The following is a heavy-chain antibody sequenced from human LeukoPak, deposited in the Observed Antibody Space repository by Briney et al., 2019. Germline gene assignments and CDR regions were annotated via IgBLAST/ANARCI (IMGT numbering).Heavy chain of an antibody. CDR3: AKEGEWELPYYFDY. Sequence: GGSLRLSCAASGFTFSSYSMNWVRQAPGKGLEWVSSISSSSSYIYYADSAKGRFTISRDNAKNSLYLQMNSLRAEDTAVYYCAKEGEWELPYYFDYWGQGTLVTVSS. CDR2: ISSSSSYI. CDR1: GFTFSSYS. J-gene: IGHJ4*02. V-gene: IGHV3-21*01. D-gene: IGHD1-26*01.